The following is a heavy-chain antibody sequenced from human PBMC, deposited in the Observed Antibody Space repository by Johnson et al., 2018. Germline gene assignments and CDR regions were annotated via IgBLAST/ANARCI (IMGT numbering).Heavy chain of an antibody. D-gene: IGHD2-2*01. CDR2: ISYDGSNQ. CDR1: VFTFSGYG. Sequence: LRLSCAASVFTFSGYGMYWVRQAPGKGLAWVAVISYDGSNQHYADSVKGRFTISRDNSKNTLYLQMNRLRAEDTAVYYCAKVEQYCSSTSCLYSYHGMDVWGQGTTVTVSS. J-gene: IGHJ6*02. V-gene: IGHV3-30*18. CDR3: AKVEQYCSSTSCLYSYHGMDV.